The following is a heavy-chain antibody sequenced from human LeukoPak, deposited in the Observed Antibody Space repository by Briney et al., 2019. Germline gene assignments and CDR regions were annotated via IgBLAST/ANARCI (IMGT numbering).Heavy chain of an antibody. D-gene: IGHD2-2*01. J-gene: IGHJ5*02. Sequence: SETLSLTCAVSGGSISSGGHSWSWIRQPPGKGLEWIGYIDHSGSTYYNPSLKSRVTISVDRSKNQFSLKLSSVTAADTAVYYCARELGYCSSTSCYCWFDPWGQGTLVTVSS. CDR3: ARELGYCSSTSCYCWFDP. V-gene: IGHV4-30-2*01. CDR2: IDHSGST. CDR1: GGSISSGGHS.